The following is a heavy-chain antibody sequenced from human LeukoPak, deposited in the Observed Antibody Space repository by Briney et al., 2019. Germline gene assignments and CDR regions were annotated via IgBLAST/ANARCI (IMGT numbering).Heavy chain of an antibody. D-gene: IGHD3-16*01. Sequence: GASVKVSCKASGYTFSRYGVNWVRQAPGQGLEWMGWIGTYNGNTNLAQKFKGRVTMTTDTATSTAYMELKSLRLDDTAVYYCAKDRVGAPPGDWEYLGASNCFDIWGQGTMVSVSS. CDR2: IGTYNGNT. V-gene: IGHV1-18*01. J-gene: IGHJ3*02. CDR1: GYTFSRYG. CDR3: AKDRVGAPPGDWEYLGASNCFDI.